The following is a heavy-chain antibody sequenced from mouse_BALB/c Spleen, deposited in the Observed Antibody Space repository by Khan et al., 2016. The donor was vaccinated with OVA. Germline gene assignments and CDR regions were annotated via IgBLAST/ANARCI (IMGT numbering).Heavy chain of an antibody. CDR2: IFPNTGDT. Sequence: VRLQQSGPELVKPGASVKISCKASGYTFTDYNMDWVKQRQGESLEWIGYIFPNTGDTGYNQKFKTKATLTVDVSSSTAYMELRSLTSEDSAVYFCSRSGYGSFGYWGQGTLVTVSA. D-gene: IGHD1-2*01. CDR3: SRSGYGSFGY. CDR1: GYTFTDYN. J-gene: IGHJ3*01. V-gene: IGHV1S29*02.